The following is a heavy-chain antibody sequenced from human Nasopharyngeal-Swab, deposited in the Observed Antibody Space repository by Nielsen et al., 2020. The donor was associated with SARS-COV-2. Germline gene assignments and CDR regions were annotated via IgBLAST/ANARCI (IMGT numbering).Heavy chain of an antibody. J-gene: IGHJ6*02. V-gene: IGHV1-2*06. Sequence: ASVKVSCKASGYTFTGDYMHWVRQAPGQGLEGMGRIHPNSGGTNYAQKFQGRVTMTRDTSISTAYMELSRLRSDDTAVYYCARERDGDIVVVPAAMRYYYYGMDVWGQGTTVTVSS. CDR3: ARERDGDIVVVPAAMRYYYYGMDV. D-gene: IGHD2-2*01. CDR2: IHPNSGGT. CDR1: GYTFTGDY.